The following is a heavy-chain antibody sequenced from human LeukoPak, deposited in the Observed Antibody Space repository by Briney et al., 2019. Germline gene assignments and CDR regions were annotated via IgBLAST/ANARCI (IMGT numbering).Heavy chain of an antibody. Sequence: GGSLRLSCAASGFTFSSYSMNWVRQAPGKGLEWVSYISSSSTIYYADSVKGRFTISRDNAKNSLYLQMNSLRAEDTAVYYCARAYCSGGSCYGEPFDYWGQGTLVTVSS. V-gene: IGHV3-48*04. D-gene: IGHD2-15*01. J-gene: IGHJ4*02. CDR2: ISSSSTI. CDR3: ARAYCSGGSCYGEPFDY. CDR1: GFTFSSYS.